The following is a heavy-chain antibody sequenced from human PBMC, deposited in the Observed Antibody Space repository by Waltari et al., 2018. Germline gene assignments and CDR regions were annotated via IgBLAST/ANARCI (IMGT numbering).Heavy chain of an antibody. D-gene: IGHD3-16*02. J-gene: IGHJ5*02. CDR3: ARGPGYDYVWGSYRPAFGWFDP. Sequence: QVQLQQWGAGLLKPSETLSLTCAVYGGSFSGYYWSWIRQPPGKGLEWIGEINHSGSTNSNPAFKSRVTISVDTSKNQFSLKLSSVTAADTAVYYCARGPGYDYVWGSYRPAFGWFDPWGQGTLVTVSS. CDR2: INHSGST. CDR1: GGSFSGYY. V-gene: IGHV4-34*01.